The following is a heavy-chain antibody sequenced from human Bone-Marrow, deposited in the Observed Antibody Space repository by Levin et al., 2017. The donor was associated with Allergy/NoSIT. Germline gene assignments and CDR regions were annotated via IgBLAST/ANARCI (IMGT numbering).Heavy chain of an antibody. Sequence: GESLKISCVASGFTFSSYAIHWVRQAPGKGLEWVAVISLDGINEYYADSVKGRFTIFRDNSKNTLYLQMNNLRVEDTAVYYCARSTTTDAFDIWGQGTVVTVSS. V-gene: IGHV3-30-3*01. CDR2: ISLDGINE. J-gene: IGHJ3*02. CDR3: ARSTTTDAFDI. CDR1: GFTFSSYA. D-gene: IGHD1-26*01.